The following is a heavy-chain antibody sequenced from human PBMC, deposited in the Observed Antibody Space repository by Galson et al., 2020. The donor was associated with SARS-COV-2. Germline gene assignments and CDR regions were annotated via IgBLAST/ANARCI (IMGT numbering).Heavy chain of an antibody. Sequence: SQTLSLTCAISGDSVSSNSAAWHWIRQSPSRGLEWLGRTYFRSKWHNDYALSVRSRITINPDTPKNQFALQLNSVTPEDTAVYYCARDYYYDNTADSYFDSWGQGTLVTVSS. D-gene: IGHD3-22*01. CDR3: ARDYYYDNTADSYFDS. CDR2: TYFRSKWHN. J-gene: IGHJ4*02. CDR1: GDSVSSNSAA. V-gene: IGHV6-1*01.